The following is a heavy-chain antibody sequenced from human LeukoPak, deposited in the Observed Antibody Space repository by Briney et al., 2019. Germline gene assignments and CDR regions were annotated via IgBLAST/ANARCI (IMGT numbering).Heavy chain of an antibody. CDR2: ISSSSSTI. Sequence: GGSLRLSCVASGFTFSSYGMSWVRQAPGKGLEWVSYISSSSSTIYYADSVKGRFTISRDNAKNSLYLQMNSLRAEDTAVYYFARDKHDFWSVYYSQHLDVGGKGTRFTVSS. CDR1: GFTFSSYG. J-gene: IGHJ6*03. CDR3: ARDKHDFWSVYYSQHLDV. D-gene: IGHD3-3*01. V-gene: IGHV3-48*01.